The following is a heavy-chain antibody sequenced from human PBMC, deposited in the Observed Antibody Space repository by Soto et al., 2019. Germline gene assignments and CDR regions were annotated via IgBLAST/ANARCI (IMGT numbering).Heavy chain of an antibody. D-gene: IGHD6-13*01. Sequence: GGSLRLSCAASGFTFDDYAMHWVRQAPGKGLEWVSGITWNSGSIGYADSVKGRFTISRDNAKSSLYLQMNSLRAEDTALYYCAKDIGSNYYYGMDVWGQGTTVTVSS. V-gene: IGHV3-9*01. J-gene: IGHJ6*02. CDR1: GFTFDDYA. CDR3: AKDIGSNYYYGMDV. CDR2: ITWNSGSI.